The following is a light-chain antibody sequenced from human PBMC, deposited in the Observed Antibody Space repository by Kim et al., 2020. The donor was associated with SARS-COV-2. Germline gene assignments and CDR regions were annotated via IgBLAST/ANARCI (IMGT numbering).Light chain of an antibody. CDR1: SSDVGSYNL. J-gene: IGLJ3*02. Sequence: QSALTQPASVSGSPGQSITISCTGTSSDVGSYNLVSWYQQHQGKAPKLMIYEVSKRPSGVSNRFSGSKSGNTASLTISGLQAEDEADYYCCSYAGSSTSLFGGGTQLTVL. V-gene: IGLV2-23*02. CDR3: CSYAGSSTSL. CDR2: EVS.